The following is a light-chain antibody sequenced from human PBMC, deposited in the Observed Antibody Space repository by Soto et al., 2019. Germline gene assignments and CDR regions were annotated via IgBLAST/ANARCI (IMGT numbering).Light chain of an antibody. CDR1: QSVNIY. CDR3: KQYDDWLQLN. CDR2: GAS. Sequence: EIVMTQSPATLSVSPGERATLSCSASQSVNIYLAWYQQKPGQAPMLLIFGASSRATGIPARFSGSGSGTEFIITISRLQSEDFAVYFCKQYDDWLQLNFGGGTKVEIK. V-gene: IGKV3D-15*01. J-gene: IGKJ4*01.